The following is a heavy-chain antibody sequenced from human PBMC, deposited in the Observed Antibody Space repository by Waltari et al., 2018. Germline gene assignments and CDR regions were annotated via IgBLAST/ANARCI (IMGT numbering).Heavy chain of an antibody. V-gene: IGHV3-9*01. D-gene: IGHD3-10*01. J-gene: IGHJ4*02. CDR3: VKGGWGFGAFYEQH. CDR1: GFRFDAYA. CDR2: IGWNSGAI. Sequence: EVQLVASGGGLVQPGRSLRLSCVGSGFRFDAYAMYWVRQRPGKGLEWVSGIGWNSGAIGYADSVRGRFTTYRDNAKKSLYLQMGRLRPEDTALYYCVKGGWGFGAFYEQHWGQGIQVTVSS.